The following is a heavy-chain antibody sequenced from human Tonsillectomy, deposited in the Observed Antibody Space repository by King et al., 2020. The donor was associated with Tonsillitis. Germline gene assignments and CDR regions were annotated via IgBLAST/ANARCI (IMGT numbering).Heavy chain of an antibody. CDR2: VSYNGRA. J-gene: IGHJ3*02. V-gene: IGHV4-39*01. Sequence: WGWIRQSPGRILEWLGHVSYNGRAYYNPSLRGQVTISVDTSKNQFSLRLTSLNAADTTLFYCARTELSYDGVLSGHWYPENDFDIWGQGKKVTVSS. D-gene: IGHD2-21*01. CDR3: ARTELSYDGVLSGHWYPENDFDI.